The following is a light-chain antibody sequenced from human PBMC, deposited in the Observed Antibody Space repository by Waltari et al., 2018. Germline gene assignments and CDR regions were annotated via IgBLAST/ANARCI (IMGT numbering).Light chain of an antibody. CDR3: ASWDDRLDAYV. CDR1: SSNVGSNA. V-gene: IGLV1-44*01. J-gene: IGLJ1*01. CDR2: NYP. Sequence: QSVLTQPPSASGTPGQRVTISCSGSSSNVGSNAVNWYHQLPGTAPNLRFFNYPDRPSGVPDRFSGSRSATSASLAISGLQSDDESTYYCASWDDRLDAYVFGTGTWVTVL.